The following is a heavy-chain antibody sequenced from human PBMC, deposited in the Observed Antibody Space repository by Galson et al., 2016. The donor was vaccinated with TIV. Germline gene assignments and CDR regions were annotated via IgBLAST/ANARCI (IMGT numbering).Heavy chain of an antibody. CDR3: ARAVGFYDDNWFDP. J-gene: IGHJ5*02. V-gene: IGHV4-61*01. D-gene: IGHD5/OR15-5a*01. Sequence: SETLSLTCTVSGGSVSSGSYYWSWIRQPPGKGLEYIGYISYSGSTNYNSSLKSRVTISVDTSKNQFSLRLKSVTPADTAVYYCARAVGFYDDNWFDPWGQGPLVTVSS. CDR2: ISYSGST. CDR1: GGSVSSGSYY.